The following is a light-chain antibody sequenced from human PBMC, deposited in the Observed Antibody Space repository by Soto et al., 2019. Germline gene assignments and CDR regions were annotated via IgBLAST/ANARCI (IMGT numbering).Light chain of an antibody. CDR2: LNS. CDR3: LQALQASVT. CDR1: QSLLHSNGYNY. J-gene: IGKJ3*01. V-gene: IGKV2-28*01. Sequence: DIVMTQSPLSLPVTPGEPASISCRSSQSLLHSNGYNYLHWYLQKPGQSPRLMIYLNSNRTSGVPDRFSGSGSGTDITLKISRVEAENVRVYFCLQALQASVTVAPGT.